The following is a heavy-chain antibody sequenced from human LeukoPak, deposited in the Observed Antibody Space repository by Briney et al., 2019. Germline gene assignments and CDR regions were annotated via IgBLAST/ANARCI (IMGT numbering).Heavy chain of an antibody. CDR1: GFTFSSYS. J-gene: IGHJ5*02. D-gene: IGHD5-24*01. Sequence: GSLRLSCAASGFTFSSYSMNWVCQAPGKGLEWIGYIYYSGSTNYNPSLKSRVTISVDTSKNQFSLQLSSVTPEDTAVYYCARQNNTYHHYNLGWFDPWGQGTLVTVSS. CDR3: ARQNNTYHHYNLGWFDP. CDR2: IYYSGST. V-gene: IGHV4-59*08.